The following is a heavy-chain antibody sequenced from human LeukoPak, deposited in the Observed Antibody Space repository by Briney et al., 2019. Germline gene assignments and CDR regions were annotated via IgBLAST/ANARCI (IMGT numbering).Heavy chain of an antibody. Sequence: PSETLSLTCTVSGGSISSGGYYWSWIRQHPGKGLEWIGYIYYSGSTYYNPSLKSRVTISVDTSKNQFSLKLSSVTAADTAVYYCAKDLWAPSEMATIGSWGQGTLVTVSS. CDR1: GGSISSGGYY. D-gene: IGHD5-24*01. CDR2: IYYSGST. J-gene: IGHJ5*02. V-gene: IGHV4-31*03. CDR3: AKDLWAPSEMATIGS.